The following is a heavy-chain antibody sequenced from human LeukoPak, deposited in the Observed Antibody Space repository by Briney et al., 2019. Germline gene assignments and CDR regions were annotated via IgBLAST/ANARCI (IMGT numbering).Heavy chain of an antibody. D-gene: IGHD6-19*01. CDR2: VNWNGGST. J-gene: IGHJ4*02. CDR1: GFTFKTYD. V-gene: IGHV3-20*04. Sequence: GGSLRLSCAASGFTFKTYDMSWVRQAPGKGLEWVSNVNWNGGSTGYADSVRGRFTISRDNAKNSLYLQMNSLRAEDTALYYCARVSDISVAAYFDYWGQGTRVTVSS. CDR3: ARVSDISVAAYFDY.